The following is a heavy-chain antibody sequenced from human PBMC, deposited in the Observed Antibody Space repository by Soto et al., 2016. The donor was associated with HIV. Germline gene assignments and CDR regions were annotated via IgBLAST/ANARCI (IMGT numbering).Heavy chain of an antibody. Sequence: QVQLVQSGAEVKKPGASVKVSCKASRYTFTAYYIHWVRQAPGQGLEWMGWINPYGGGTNYAQNFKGRVTMTRDTSISSAYMELSRLRSDDAAVYYCARDGGDQYDSNWSYYYMDVWGKGTTVTVSS. CDR2: INPYGGGT. CDR3: ARDGGDQYDSNWSYYYMDV. V-gene: IGHV1-2*02. J-gene: IGHJ6*03. CDR1: RYTFTAYY. D-gene: IGHD1-1*01.